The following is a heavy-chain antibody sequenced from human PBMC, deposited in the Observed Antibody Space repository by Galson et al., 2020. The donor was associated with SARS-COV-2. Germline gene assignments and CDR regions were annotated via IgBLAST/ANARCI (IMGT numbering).Heavy chain of an antibody. Sequence: ASVKVSRKASGYTFTSYGISWVRQAPGQGLEWMGWISAYNGNTNYAQTLQGRVTMTTDTSTSTAYMELRSLRSDDTAVYYCARDWGGGYCSGGSCYWFDYCGQGTLVTVSS. CDR1: GYTFTSYG. D-gene: IGHD2-15*01. J-gene: IGHJ4*02. V-gene: IGHV1-18*01. CDR3: ARDWGGGYCSGGSCYWFDY. CDR2: ISAYNGNT.